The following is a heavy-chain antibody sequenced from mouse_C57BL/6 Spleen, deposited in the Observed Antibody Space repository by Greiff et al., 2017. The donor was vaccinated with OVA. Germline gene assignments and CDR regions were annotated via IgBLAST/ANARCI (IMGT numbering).Heavy chain of an antibody. CDR3: VRHGDYGQFAY. CDR1: GFSFNTYA. CDR2: IRSKSNNYAT. J-gene: IGHJ3*01. Sequence: EVQLVESGGGLVQPKGSLKLSCAASGFSFNTYAMNWVRQAPGKGLEWVARIRSKSNNYATYYADSVKDRFTISRDDSESMLYLQMNNLKTEDTAMYYCVRHGDYGQFAYWGQGTLVTVCA. D-gene: IGHD2-4*01. V-gene: IGHV10-1*01.